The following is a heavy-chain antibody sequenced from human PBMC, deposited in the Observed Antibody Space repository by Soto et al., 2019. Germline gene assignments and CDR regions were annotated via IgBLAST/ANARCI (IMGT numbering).Heavy chain of an antibody. CDR2: ISAYNGNT. Sequence: QVQLVQSGAEVKKPGASVKVSCKASGDIFTSYGISWVRQAPGQGLEWMGWISAYNGNTNYAQKFQGRVTMTTDTSTSTAYMELRSLRSDDTAEYYCARDQEGITMIVGGTWGQGTLVTVSS. J-gene: IGHJ5*02. V-gene: IGHV1-18*01. CDR3: ARDQEGITMIVGGT. D-gene: IGHD3-22*01. CDR1: GDIFTSYG.